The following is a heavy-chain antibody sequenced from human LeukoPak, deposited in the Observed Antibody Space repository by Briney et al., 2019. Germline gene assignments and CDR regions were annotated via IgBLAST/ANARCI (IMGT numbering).Heavy chain of an antibody. CDR2: IYYSGST. CDR3: ARENTMVRGAFDAFDI. V-gene: IGHV4-59*01. CDR1: GGSISGSY. Sequence: SETLSLTCTVSGGSISGSYWSWIRQPPGKGLEWIGYIYYSGSTNYNPSLKSRVTILVDTSNNQFSLRLNSVTAADTAVYYCARENTMVRGAFDAFDIWGQGTMVTVYS. D-gene: IGHD3-10*01. J-gene: IGHJ3*02.